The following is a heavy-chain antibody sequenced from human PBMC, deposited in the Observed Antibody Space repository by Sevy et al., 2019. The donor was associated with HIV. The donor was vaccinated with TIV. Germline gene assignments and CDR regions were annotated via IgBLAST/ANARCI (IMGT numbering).Heavy chain of an antibody. Sequence: GGSLRLSCAASGFTFSGSAMHWVRQASGKGLEWVGRIRSKANSYATASAASVKGRFTISRDDSKNTAYLQMNSLKTEDTAVYYCTGLVGVRDYYYYYMDVWGKGTTVTVSS. J-gene: IGHJ6*03. CDR1: GFTFSGSA. CDR3: TGLVGVRDYYYYYMDV. V-gene: IGHV3-73*01. D-gene: IGHD1-26*01. CDR2: IRSKANSYAT.